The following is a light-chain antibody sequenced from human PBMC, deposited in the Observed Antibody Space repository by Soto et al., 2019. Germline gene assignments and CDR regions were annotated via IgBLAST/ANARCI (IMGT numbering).Light chain of an antibody. Sequence: EIVMTQSPATLSVSPGERATLSSRASQSVSSNLAWYQQKPGQAPRLLIYGASTRATGIPARFSGSGSGTEFTLTISRLESEDFAVYYCQQYNNWPRTFGQGTKVEIK. CDR1: QSVSSN. CDR2: GAS. V-gene: IGKV3-15*01. J-gene: IGKJ1*01. CDR3: QQYNNWPRT.